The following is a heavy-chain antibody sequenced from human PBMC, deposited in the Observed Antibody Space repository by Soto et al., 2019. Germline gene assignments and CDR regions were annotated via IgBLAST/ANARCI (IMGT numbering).Heavy chain of an antibody. CDR2: INHSGST. CDR1: GGSFSGYY. D-gene: IGHD3-22*01. V-gene: IGHV4-34*01. Sequence: SETLSLTCAVYGGSFSGYYWSWIRQPPGKGLEWIGEINHSGSTNYNPSLKSRVTISVDTSKNQFSLKLSSVTAADTAVYYCATFLLNYYDSSGYYYDYFDYWGQGTLVTVSS. J-gene: IGHJ4*02. CDR3: ATFLLNYYDSSGYYYDYFDY.